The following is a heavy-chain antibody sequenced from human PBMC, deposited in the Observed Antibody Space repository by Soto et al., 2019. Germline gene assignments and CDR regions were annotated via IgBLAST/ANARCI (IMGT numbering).Heavy chain of an antibody. J-gene: IGHJ6*02. D-gene: IGHD2-2*01. V-gene: IGHV1-2*02. CDR1: GYTFTGYY. CDR3: ARERYQVISDGMDV. Sequence: SVKVSCKASGYTFTGYYVHWVREAPGQGLEWMGWINPETGGTSYAQKFQGRVTLSRDTSINTAYLELSRLRFDDAAVYFCARERYQVISDGMDVWGQGTTVTVS. CDR2: INPETGGT.